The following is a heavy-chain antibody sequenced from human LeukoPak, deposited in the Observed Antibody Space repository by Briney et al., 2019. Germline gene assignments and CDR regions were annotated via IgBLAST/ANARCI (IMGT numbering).Heavy chain of an antibody. CDR2: INHSGST. J-gene: IGHJ4*02. CDR1: GGSFSGYY. V-gene: IGHV4-34*01. CDR3: ARRWLQMRKPSDY. D-gene: IGHD5-24*01. Sequence: SETLSLTCAVYGGSFSGYYWSWIRQPPGKGLEWIGEINHSGSTNYNPSLKSRVTISVDTSKNQFSLKLSSVTAADTAVYYCARRWLQMRKPSDYWGQGTLVTVSS.